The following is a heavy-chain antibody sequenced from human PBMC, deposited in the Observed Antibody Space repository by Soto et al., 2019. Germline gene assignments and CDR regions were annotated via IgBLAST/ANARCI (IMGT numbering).Heavy chain of an antibody. CDR3: ARSMGPSIGWLDP. V-gene: IGHV5-51*01. CDR1: GYKFGNYW. J-gene: IGHJ5*02. CDR2: IYPGDSDT. Sequence: HGESLKISCEGSGYKFGNYWIGWVRQTPGKGLKWMGIIYPGDSDTVYNPSFQGQVTMSVDKYINTAYLQWSSLQASDTGIYYCARSMGPSIGWLDPWGQGTQVTVSS. D-gene: IGHD1-26*01.